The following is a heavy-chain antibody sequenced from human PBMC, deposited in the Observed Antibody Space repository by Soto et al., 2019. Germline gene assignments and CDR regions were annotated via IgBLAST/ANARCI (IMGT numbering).Heavy chain of an antibody. J-gene: IGHJ4*02. D-gene: IGHD6-13*01. Sequence: GGSLRLSCAASGFSFSAYGMHWVRQAPGKGLEWMAVIWYDGSNKYYADSVKGRFTISRDNSKNTLYLEINSLRAEDTAVYYCARDRLYSSSWFLDSWGQGT. V-gene: IGHV3-33*01. CDR2: IWYDGSNK. CDR1: GFSFSAYG. CDR3: ARDRLYSSSWFLDS.